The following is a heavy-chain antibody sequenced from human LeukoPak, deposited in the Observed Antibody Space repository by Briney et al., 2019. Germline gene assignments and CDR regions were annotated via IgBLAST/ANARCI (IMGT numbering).Heavy chain of an antibody. Sequence: PGGSLRLSCAASGFTFSDYYMSWIRQAPGKGLEWVSYISTSSTYTKYADSVKGRFTISRDNAKNSLYLQMNSLRAEDTAVYYCATGGAYCATTSCYSFDYWGPGTLVTVSS. V-gene: IGHV3-11*05. CDR3: ATGGAYCATTSCYSFDY. J-gene: IGHJ4*02. CDR2: ISTSSTYT. D-gene: IGHD2-21*01. CDR1: GFTFSDYY.